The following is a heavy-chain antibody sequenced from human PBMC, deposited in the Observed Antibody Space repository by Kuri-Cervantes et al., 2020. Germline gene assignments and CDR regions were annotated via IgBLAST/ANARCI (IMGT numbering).Heavy chain of an antibody. Sequence: ESLKISCAASGFTFSSYEMNWIRQPPGKGLEWIGEINHSGSTNYNPSLKGRVTISVDTSKNQFSLKLSSVTAADTAVYYCARGWPQRPFDYWGQGTLVTVSS. CDR2: INHSGST. CDR3: ARGWPQRPFDY. D-gene: IGHD5-12*01. J-gene: IGHJ4*02. CDR1: GFTFSSYE. V-gene: IGHV4-34*01.